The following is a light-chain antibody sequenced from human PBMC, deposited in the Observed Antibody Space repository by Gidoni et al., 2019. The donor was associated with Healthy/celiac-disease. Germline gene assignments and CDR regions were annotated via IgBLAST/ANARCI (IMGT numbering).Light chain of an antibody. V-gene: IGKV1-39*01. CDR3: QQRYSTPTWM. J-gene: IGKJ1*01. CDR2: AAS. Sequence: DIQMTQSPSSLSASVGDRVTITCRASQSISSYLNWYQQKPGKAPKPLIYAASSLQSGVPSRFSGSGSGTDFTRTISSRQTEDFATYYCQQRYSTPTWMFGQGTKVEIK. CDR1: QSISSY.